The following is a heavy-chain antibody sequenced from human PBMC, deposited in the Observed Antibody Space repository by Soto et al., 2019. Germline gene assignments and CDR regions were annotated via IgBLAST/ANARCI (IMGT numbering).Heavy chain of an antibody. CDR3: VRDGSGNLYLNWFDP. D-gene: IGHD2-15*01. CDR2: ISSHSSTL. V-gene: IGHV3-48*02. J-gene: IGHJ5*02. Sequence: GSLRLSCAASGFTCISYSMNWVRQAPGKGLEWISYISSHSSTLYYADSVKGRFTISRDNAGNSLYLQMNSLRDEDTAVYYCVRDGSGNLYLNWFDPWGQGTLVTVSS. CDR1: GFTCISYS.